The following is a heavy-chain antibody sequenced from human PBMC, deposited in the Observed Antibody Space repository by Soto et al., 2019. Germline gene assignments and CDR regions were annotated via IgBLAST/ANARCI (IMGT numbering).Heavy chain of an antibody. CDR2: INGGNGYT. CDR3: ARATYPWGHSPTFARDA. D-gene: IGHD3-16*01. J-gene: IGHJ6*02. V-gene: IGHV1-3*01. CDR1: LYTFPSNA. Sequence: ASVKVSWQASLYTFPSNAIHWVRQAPGQELEWMGWINGGNGYTKYSRNFQDRVTLTRDTSASTSYMELSSLRSEDTAIFYCARATYPWGHSPTFARDAGGQGPTVTAP.